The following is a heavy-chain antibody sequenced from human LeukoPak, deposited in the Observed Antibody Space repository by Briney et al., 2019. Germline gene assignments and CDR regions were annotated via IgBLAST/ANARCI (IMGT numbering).Heavy chain of an antibody. J-gene: IGHJ6*02. CDR2: ISSSGSTI. D-gene: IGHD5-18*01. CDR3: ARGDVDTAMVTRRSRIWFGESPYGMDV. V-gene: IGHV3-11*01. CDR1: GFTFSDYY. Sequence: PGGSLRLSCAASGFTFSDYYMSWIGQAPGKGLEWVSYISSSGSTIYYADSVKGRFTISRDNAKNSLYLQMNSLRAEDTAVYYCARGDVDTAMVTRRSRIWFGESPYGMDVWGQGTTVTVSS.